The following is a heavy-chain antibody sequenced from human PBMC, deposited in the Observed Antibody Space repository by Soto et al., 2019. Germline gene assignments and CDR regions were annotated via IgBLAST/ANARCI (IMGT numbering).Heavy chain of an antibody. D-gene: IGHD3-16*01. CDR3: ASKVSCGHGGYDFDY. V-gene: IGHV4-59*01. CDR1: GGSISSYY. Sequence: PSETLSLTCTVSGGSISSYYWNWIRQPPGKGLEWIGYIYYSGSTNYNPSLKSRVTISIDTSKNQFSLKLSSVTAADTAVYYCASKVSCGHGGYDFDYWGQGTLVTVSS. J-gene: IGHJ4*02. CDR2: IYYSGST.